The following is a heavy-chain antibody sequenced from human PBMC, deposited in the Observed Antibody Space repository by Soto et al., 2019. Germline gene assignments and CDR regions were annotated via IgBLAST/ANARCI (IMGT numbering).Heavy chain of an antibody. V-gene: IGHV3-21*01. J-gene: IGHJ4*02. D-gene: IGHD5-18*01. CDR3: VRLYNYGYGLDY. Sequence: SVKGRFTISRDNAKNSLYLQMNSLRAEDTAVYYCVRLYNYGYGLDYWGQGTLVTVSS.